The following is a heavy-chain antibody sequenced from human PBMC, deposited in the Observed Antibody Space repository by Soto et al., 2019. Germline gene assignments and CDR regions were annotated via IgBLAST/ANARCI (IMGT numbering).Heavy chain of an antibody. CDR2: ISWNSGSI. Sequence: GGSLRLSCAASGFTFDDYAMHWVRQAPGKGLEWVSGISWNSGSIGYADSVKGRFTISRDNAKNSLYLQMNSLRAEDTALYYCAKDLNDDQTHYFDYWGQGTLVTVSS. J-gene: IGHJ4*02. V-gene: IGHV3-9*01. D-gene: IGHD1-1*01. CDR3: AKDLNDDQTHYFDY. CDR1: GFTFDDYA.